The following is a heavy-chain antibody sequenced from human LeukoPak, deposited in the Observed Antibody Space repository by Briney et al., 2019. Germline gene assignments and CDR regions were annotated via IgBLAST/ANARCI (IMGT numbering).Heavy chain of an antibody. CDR2: TYYRSKWYN. V-gene: IGHV6-1*01. Sequence: SQTLSLTCAISGDSVSSNSAAWSWIRQSPSRGLEWLGRTYYRSKWYNDYAVSVKSRITINPDTSKNQFSLQLNSVTPEDTAVYYCARVDFSWYRAFDIWDQGTMVTVPS. J-gene: IGHJ3*02. D-gene: IGHD6-13*01. CDR1: GDSVSSNSAA. CDR3: ARVDFSWYRAFDI.